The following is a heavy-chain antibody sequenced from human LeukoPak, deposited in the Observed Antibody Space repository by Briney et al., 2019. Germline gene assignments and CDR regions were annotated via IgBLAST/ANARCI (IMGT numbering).Heavy chain of an antibody. J-gene: IGHJ4*02. Sequence: ASVKVSCKASGYTFTSYGISWVRQAPGQGLEWMGWISAYNGNTNYAQKLQGRVTMTTDTSTSTAYMDLRSLRSDDTAVYYCARTARGYYYDSSGYWFDYWGQGTLVTVSS. CDR2: ISAYNGNT. V-gene: IGHV1-18*01. CDR1: GYTFTSYG. D-gene: IGHD3-22*01. CDR3: ARTARGYYYDSSGYWFDY.